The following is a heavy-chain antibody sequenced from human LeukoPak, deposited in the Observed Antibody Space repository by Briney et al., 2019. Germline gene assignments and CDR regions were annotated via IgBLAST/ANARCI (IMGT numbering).Heavy chain of an antibody. CDR2: IVVGSGNT. CDR1: GFTFTSSA. D-gene: IGHD4-17*01. J-gene: IGHJ2*01. V-gene: IGHV1-58*01. CDR3: VVSTVTNAPMPRNWYFDL. Sequence: GTSVKVSCKASGFTFTSSAVQWVRQARGQRLEWIGWIVVGSGNTNYAQKFQERVTITRDMSTSTAYMELSSLRSEDTAVYYCVVSTVTNAPMPRNWYFDLWGRGTLVTVSS.